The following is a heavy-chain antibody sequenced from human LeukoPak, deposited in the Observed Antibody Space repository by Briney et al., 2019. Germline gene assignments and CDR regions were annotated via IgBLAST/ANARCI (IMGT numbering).Heavy chain of an antibody. CDR2: IIPIFGTA. Sequence: RASVKVSCKASGGTFSSYAISWVRQAPGQGLEWMGGIIPIFGTANYAQKFQGRVTITTDESTSTAYMELSSLRSEDTAVYYCARDRNPRVLDAFDIWGQGTMVTVSS. V-gene: IGHV1-69*05. D-gene: IGHD4/OR15-4a*01. CDR1: GGTFSSYA. J-gene: IGHJ3*02. CDR3: ARDRNPRVLDAFDI.